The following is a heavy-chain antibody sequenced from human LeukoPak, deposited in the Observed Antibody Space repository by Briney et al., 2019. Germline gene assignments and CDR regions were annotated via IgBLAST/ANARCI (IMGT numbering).Heavy chain of an antibody. CDR2: IRSKANSYAT. CDR3: TRLPAGGDYFDY. V-gene: IGHV3-73*01. D-gene: IGHD2-2*01. Sequence: GGSLRLSCAASGFIFSGSAMHWVRQASGKGLEWVGRIRSKANSYATVYAASVKGRFTISRDDPKNTAYLQMNSLKTEDTAVYYCTRLPAGGDYFDYWGQGTLVTVSS. J-gene: IGHJ4*02. CDR1: GFIFSGSA.